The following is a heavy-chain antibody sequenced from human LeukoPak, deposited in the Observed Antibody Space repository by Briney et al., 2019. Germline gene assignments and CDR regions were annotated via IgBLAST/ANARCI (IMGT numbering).Heavy chain of an antibody. Sequence: GGSLRLSCATSGFTFSSYSMNWVRQAPGKGLEWVSYISSSSSTIYYADSVKGRFTISRDNAKNSLYLQMNSLRAEDTAVYYCARSLTQLAQVYYYFYMDIWGKGTTLTVSS. D-gene: IGHD6-6*01. CDR2: ISSSSSTI. J-gene: IGHJ6*03. V-gene: IGHV3-48*01. CDR3: ARSLTQLAQVYYYFYMDI. CDR1: GFTFSSYS.